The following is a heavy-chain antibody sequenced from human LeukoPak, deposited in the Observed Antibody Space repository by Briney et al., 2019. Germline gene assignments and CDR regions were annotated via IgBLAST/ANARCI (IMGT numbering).Heavy chain of an antibody. D-gene: IGHD6-13*01. CDR3: ARGRAAAGRGSHY. Sequence: GGSLRLSCAASGFTFSSYAMHWVRQAPGKGLEWVAVISYDGSNKYYADSVKGRFTISRDNSKNTLYLQMNSLRAEDTAVYYCARGRAAAGRGSHYWGQGTLVTVSS. CDR2: ISYDGSNK. CDR1: GFTFSSYA. J-gene: IGHJ4*02. V-gene: IGHV3-30-3*01.